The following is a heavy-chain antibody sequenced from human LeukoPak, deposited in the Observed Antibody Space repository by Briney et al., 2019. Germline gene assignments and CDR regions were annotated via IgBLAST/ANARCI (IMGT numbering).Heavy chain of an antibody. Sequence: GGSLRLSCAASGFTFDDYAMHWVRQAPGTGLEWVSLISGDGGSTYYADSVKGRFTISRDNSKNSLYLQMNSLRTEDTALYYCAKALGTYYYDSSGYYSAFDIWGQGTMVTVSS. CDR2: ISGDGGST. V-gene: IGHV3-43*02. CDR1: GFTFDDYA. J-gene: IGHJ3*02. D-gene: IGHD3-22*01. CDR3: AKALGTYYYDSSGYYSAFDI.